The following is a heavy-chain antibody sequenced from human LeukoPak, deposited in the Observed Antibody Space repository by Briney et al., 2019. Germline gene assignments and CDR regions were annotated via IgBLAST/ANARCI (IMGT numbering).Heavy chain of an antibody. CDR2: IYYTVST. CDR3: ARATTGEPYSWFDP. D-gene: IGHD7-27*01. V-gene: IGHV4-59*01. J-gene: IGHJ5*02. Sequence: SETLSLTCAVSGGSISSDYWSWIRQPPRKGLGWSGYIYYTVSTNYSPSLRSRVTISVDTSKNQFTLKLSSVTAADTAVYYCARATTGEPYSWFDPWGQGTLVTVSS. CDR1: GGSISSDY.